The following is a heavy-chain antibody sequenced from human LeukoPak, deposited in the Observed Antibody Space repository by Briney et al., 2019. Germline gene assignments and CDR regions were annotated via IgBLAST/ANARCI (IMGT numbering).Heavy chain of an antibody. V-gene: IGHV1-2*02. D-gene: IGHD3-22*01. CDR2: INPNSGGT. J-gene: IGHJ4*02. Sequence: ASVKVSCKASGYTFTGYYMHWVRQAPGQGLEWMGWINPNSGGTNYAQKFQGRVTMIRDTSISTAYMELSRLRSDDTAVYYCARDPTYYYDSSGYSERFFDYWGQGTLVTVSS. CDR3: ARDPTYYYDSSGYSERFFDY. CDR1: GYTFTGYY.